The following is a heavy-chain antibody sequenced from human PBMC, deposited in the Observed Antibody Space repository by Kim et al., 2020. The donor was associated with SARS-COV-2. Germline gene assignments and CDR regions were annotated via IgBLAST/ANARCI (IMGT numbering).Heavy chain of an antibody. Sequence: GGSLRLSCAASGFTFSDYYMSWIRQAPGKGLEWVSYISSSSSYTNYADSVKGRFTISRDNAKNSLYLQMNSLRAEDTAVYYCARDNLGVYDSSGYYYAFDIWGQGTMVTVSS. V-gene: IGHV3-11*05. CDR2: ISSSSSYT. CDR1: GFTFSDYY. D-gene: IGHD3-22*01. J-gene: IGHJ3*02. CDR3: ARDNLGVYDSSGYYYAFDI.